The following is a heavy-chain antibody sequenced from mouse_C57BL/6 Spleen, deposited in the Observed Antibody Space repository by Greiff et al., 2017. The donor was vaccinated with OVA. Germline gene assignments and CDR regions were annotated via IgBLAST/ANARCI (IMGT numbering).Heavy chain of an antibody. CDR1: YTFTDYYM. Sequence: LVESGPELVKLGASVKMSCKASGYTFTDYYMHWVKQKPGKGLEWIGEIYPGSGNTYYNEKFKGKATLTADTSSSTAYMQLSSLTSEDSAVYFCANLLRDYWGQGTTLTVSS. J-gene: IGHJ2*01. V-gene: IGHV1-83*01. CDR2: YPGSGNTY. CDR3: NLLRDY. D-gene: IGHD1-1*01.